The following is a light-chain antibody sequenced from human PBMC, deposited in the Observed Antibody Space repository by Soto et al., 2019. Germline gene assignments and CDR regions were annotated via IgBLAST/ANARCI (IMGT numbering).Light chain of an antibody. CDR2: GVT. J-gene: IGLJ3*02. Sequence: QSALTQPASVSGSPGQSITISCTGTDSDVGGYNFVSWYQQHPGKAPKLMIYGVTNRPSGVSNRFSGSKSGNTASLTISGLQAEDDANYYCAAWDDRLSGPVFGGGTKVTVL. CDR1: DSDVGGYNF. CDR3: AAWDDRLSGPV. V-gene: IGLV2-14*01.